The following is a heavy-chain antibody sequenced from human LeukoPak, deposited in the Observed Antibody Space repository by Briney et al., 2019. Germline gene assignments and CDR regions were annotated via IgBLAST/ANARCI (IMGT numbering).Heavy chain of an antibody. CDR1: GGSISTCS. D-gene: IGHD1-7*01. Sequence: SDTLSLTCTVSGGSISTCSWNWIRHPPAKGLEWIGYIKHSGSTLQNTSLKIRVTISVDTSKNHFSLDLRSVTPADTAVYYCARALRSNWNFDAFHNWGRGTMVTVSS. V-gene: IGHV4-59*07. CDR3: ARALRSNWNFDAFHN. J-gene: IGHJ3*02. CDR2: IKHSGST.